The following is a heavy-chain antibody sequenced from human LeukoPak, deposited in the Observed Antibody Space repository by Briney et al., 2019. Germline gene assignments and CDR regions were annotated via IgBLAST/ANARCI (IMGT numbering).Heavy chain of an antibody. CDR3: ARGRRDGYNSAPSYGMDV. Sequence: SETLSLTCTVSGGSISSSSYYWNWIRQPPGKGLEWIGYIYYSGSTSYNPSLNSRVTISVDTSKNQFSLKLSSVTAADTAVYYCARGRRDGYNSAPSYGMDVWGQGTTVTVSS. J-gene: IGHJ6*02. D-gene: IGHD5-24*01. CDR2: IYYSGST. CDR1: GGSISSSSYY. V-gene: IGHV4-61*01.